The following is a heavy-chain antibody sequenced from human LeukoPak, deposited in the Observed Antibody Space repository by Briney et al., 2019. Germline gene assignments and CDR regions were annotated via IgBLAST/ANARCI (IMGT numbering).Heavy chain of an antibody. J-gene: IGHJ4*02. CDR2: LSSSSSYI. D-gene: IGHD3-22*01. Sequence: GGSLRLSCAASGFTFSSYSMNWVRQAPGKGLEWVSSLSSSSSYIYYADSVKGRFTISRDNAKNSLYLQMNSLRAEDTAVYYCARLGGPTYYDNRAPPRLIDYWGQGTLVTVSS. CDR1: GFTFSSYS. CDR3: ARLGGPTYYDNRAPPRLIDY. V-gene: IGHV3-21*01.